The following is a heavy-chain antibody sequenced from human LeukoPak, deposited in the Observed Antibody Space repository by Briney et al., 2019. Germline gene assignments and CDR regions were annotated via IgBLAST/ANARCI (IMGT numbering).Heavy chain of an antibody. CDR2: IIPIFGTA. V-gene: IGHV1-69*13. CDR3: ARRHYYGSSSEVYFDY. D-gene: IGHD3-10*01. CDR1: GGTFSSYA. J-gene: IGHJ4*02. Sequence: EASVKVSCKASGGTFSSYAIGWVRQAPGQGLEWMGGIIPIFGTANYAQKFQGRVTITADESTSTAYMELSSLRSEDTAVYYCARRHYYGSSSEVYFDYWGQGTLVTVSS.